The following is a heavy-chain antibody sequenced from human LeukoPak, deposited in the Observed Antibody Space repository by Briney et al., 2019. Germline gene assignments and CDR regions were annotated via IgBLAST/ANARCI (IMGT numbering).Heavy chain of an antibody. Sequence: GGSLRLSCAASGFTFSSYWMYWVRQVPGKGLEWVSSISSSSRYLYYADSVKGRFTISRDNAKNSLYLQMNSLRAEDTAVYYCARDLTTSSTAYFHYWGQGTLVTVSS. CDR2: ISSSSRYL. D-gene: IGHD6-6*01. V-gene: IGHV3-21*01. J-gene: IGHJ1*01. CDR1: GFTFSSYW. CDR3: ARDLTTSSTAYFHY.